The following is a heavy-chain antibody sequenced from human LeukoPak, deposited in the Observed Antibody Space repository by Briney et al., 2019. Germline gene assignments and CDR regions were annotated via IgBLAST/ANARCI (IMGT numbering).Heavy chain of an antibody. CDR1: GFNFGDHR. Sequence: PGGSLRLSCTASGFNFGDHRMNWVSQTPGKGLEWLSHISSSGDAMYYAESVKGRFTISRDNAKNSMYLQMNSLRVEDTAMYYCASIDYDYWGQGTLVTVSS. CDR3: ASIDYDY. CDR2: ISSSGDAM. D-gene: IGHD3-16*02. J-gene: IGHJ4*02. V-gene: IGHV3-48*04.